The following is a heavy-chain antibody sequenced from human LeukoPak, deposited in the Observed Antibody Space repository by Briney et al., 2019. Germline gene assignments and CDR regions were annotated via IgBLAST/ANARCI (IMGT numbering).Heavy chain of an antibody. CDR1: GGSISSSSYY. CDR2: IYYSGST. J-gene: IGHJ4*02. D-gene: IGHD3-22*01. CDR3: ARGYYDSSGPFDY. V-gene: IGHV4-39*01. Sequence: SETLSLTCTVSGGSISSSSYYWGWIRLPPGKGLEWIGSIYYSGSTYYNPSLKSRVTISVDTSKNQFSLKLSSVTAADTAVYYCARGYYDSSGPFDYWGQGTLVTVSS.